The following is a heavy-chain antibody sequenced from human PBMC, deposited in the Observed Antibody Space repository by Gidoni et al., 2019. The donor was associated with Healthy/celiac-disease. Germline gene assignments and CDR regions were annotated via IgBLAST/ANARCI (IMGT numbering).Heavy chain of an antibody. Sequence: QVQLVQSGAVVKKPGSSVKVSCKASGASFSRYAISWVRQAPGQGLEWMGGIIPIFGTANYAQKFQGRVTITADESTSTAYMELSSLRSEDTAVYYCARAGPYYRIVDAFDIWGQGTMVTVSS. CDR3: ARAGPYYRIVDAFDI. J-gene: IGHJ3*02. CDR1: GASFSRYA. CDR2: IIPIFGTA. D-gene: IGHD1-26*01. V-gene: IGHV1-69*01.